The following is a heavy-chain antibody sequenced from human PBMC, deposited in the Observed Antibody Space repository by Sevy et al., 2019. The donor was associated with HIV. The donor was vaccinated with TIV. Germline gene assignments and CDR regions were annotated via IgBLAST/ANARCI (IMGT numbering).Heavy chain of an antibody. Sequence: GGSLRLSCAASGFTFSSYAMHWVRQAPGKGLEWVAVISYDGSNKYYADSVKGRFTISRDNSKNTLYLQMNSLRAEDTPVYYCARETNIAVAAHGDYWGQGTLVTVSS. CDR2: ISYDGSNK. CDR3: ARETNIAVAAHGDY. D-gene: IGHD6-19*01. J-gene: IGHJ4*02. CDR1: GFTFSSYA. V-gene: IGHV3-30-3*01.